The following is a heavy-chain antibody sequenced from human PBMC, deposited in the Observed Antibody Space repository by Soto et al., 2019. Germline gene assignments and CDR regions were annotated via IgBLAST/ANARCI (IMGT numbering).Heavy chain of an antibody. V-gene: IGHV1-18*01. CDR2: ISAYNGDT. CDR1: GYIFNGHR. J-gene: IGHJ4*02. D-gene: IGHD6-19*01. Sequence: GXSVKVSFNASGYIFNGHRISSVRHSPGQGLEWVGWISAYNGDTNYAQNFQDRVTLTTETSTTTAYMELKSLRSDDTAVYYCARDPSNTSGRHLYFDYWGQGTRVTVSS. CDR3: ARDPSNTSGRHLYFDY.